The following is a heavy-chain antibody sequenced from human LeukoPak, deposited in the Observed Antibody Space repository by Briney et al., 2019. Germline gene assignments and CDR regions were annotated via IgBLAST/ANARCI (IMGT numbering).Heavy chain of an antibody. V-gene: IGHV1-69*06. D-gene: IGHD6-13*01. Sequence: SVKVSCKASRGTFSSYAISWVRQAPGQGLEWMGGIIPIFGTANYAQKFQGRVTITADKSTSTAYMELSSLRSEDTAVYYCARDSGYSSSWYNWFDPWGQGTLVTVSS. CDR3: ARDSGYSSSWYNWFDP. J-gene: IGHJ5*02. CDR2: IIPIFGTA. CDR1: RGTFSSYA.